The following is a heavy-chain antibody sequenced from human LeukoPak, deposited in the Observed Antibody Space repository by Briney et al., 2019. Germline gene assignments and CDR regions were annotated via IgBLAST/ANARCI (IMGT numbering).Heavy chain of an antibody. Sequence: SQTPSLTCAVSGGAINRGGFYWSWIRLHPGKGLEWIGSIYYGGTYYYNPSLKSRLIMSVDTSQNQFSLKLTSVTAADTAVYYCARGGSGYPVDYWGQGTLVTVSS. D-gene: IGHD3-22*01. CDR2: IYYGGTY. CDR3: ARGGSGYPVDY. CDR1: GGAINRGGFY. J-gene: IGHJ4*02. V-gene: IGHV4-31*02.